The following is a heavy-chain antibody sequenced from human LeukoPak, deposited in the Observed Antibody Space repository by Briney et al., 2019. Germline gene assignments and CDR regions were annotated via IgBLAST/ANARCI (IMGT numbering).Heavy chain of an antibody. CDR1: GYTFRNYG. V-gene: IGHV7-4-1*02. CDR2: INTNTGNP. D-gene: IGHD3-9*01. J-gene: IGHJ4*02. CDR3: ARYSWLSALGLFDS. Sequence: ASVKVSCKTSGYTFRNYGITWVRQAPGQGLEWMGWINTNTGNPTYAQGFTGRFVFSLDTSVSTAYLQISSLKTEDTAVYYCARYSWLSALGLFDSWGQGTLVTVSS.